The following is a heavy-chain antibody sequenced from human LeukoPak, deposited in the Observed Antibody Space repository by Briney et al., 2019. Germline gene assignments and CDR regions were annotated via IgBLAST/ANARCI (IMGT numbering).Heavy chain of an antibody. CDR2: ISADGDGP. V-gene: IGHV3-23*01. J-gene: IGHJ4*02. CDR3: ARTFNGFDPTFDY. CDR1: GFTFSSHA. Sequence: GGSLRLSCAASGFTFSSHAMNWVRQAPGKGLVWVSTISADGDGPHYADSVKGRFTISRDNSKNTLFLQMNSLRDGDTAVHFCARTFNGFDPTFDYWGQGTLVTVSS. D-gene: IGHD6-25*01.